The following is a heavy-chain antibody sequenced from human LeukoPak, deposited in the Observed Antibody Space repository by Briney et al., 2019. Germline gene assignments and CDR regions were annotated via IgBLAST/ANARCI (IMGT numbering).Heavy chain of an antibody. D-gene: IGHD2-15*01. CDR3: ARDPGRDAFDI. Sequence: SETLSLTCTVSGGSISSYYWSWIRQPPGKGLEWIGYIYYSGSTYYNPSLKSRVTISVDTSKNQFSLKLSSVTAADTAVYYCARDPGRDAFDIWGQGTMVTVSS. CDR2: IYYSGST. J-gene: IGHJ3*02. V-gene: IGHV4-59*12. CDR1: GGSISSYY.